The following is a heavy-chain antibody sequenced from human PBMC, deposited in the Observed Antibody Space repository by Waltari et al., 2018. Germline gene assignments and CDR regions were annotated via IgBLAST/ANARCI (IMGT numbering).Heavy chain of an antibody. J-gene: IGHJ4*02. Sequence: WSWIRQHPGKGLEWIGYIYYSGSTYYNPSLKSRVTISVDTSKNQFSLKLSSVTAADTAVYYCARAHLPYGALDYWGQGTLVTVSS. V-gene: IGHV4-31*02. CDR2: IYYSGST. D-gene: IGHD2-8*01. CDR3: ARAHLPYGALDY.